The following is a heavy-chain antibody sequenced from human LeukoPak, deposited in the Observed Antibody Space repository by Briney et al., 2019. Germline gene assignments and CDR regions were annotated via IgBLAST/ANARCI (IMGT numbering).Heavy chain of an antibody. J-gene: IGHJ4*02. CDR3: ARGDSATVTPGY. V-gene: IGHV3-30*03. CDR1: GFTFSSYG. D-gene: IGHD5-18*01. CDR2: ISYDGSNK. Sequence: GGSLRLSCAASGFTFSSYGMHWVRQAPGKGLEWVAVISYDGSNKYYADSVKGRFTISRDNAKNSLYLQMNSLRAEDTAVYYCARGDSATVTPGYWGQGTLVTVSS.